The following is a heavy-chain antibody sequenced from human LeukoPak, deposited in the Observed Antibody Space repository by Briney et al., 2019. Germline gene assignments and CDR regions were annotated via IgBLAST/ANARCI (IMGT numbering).Heavy chain of an antibody. Sequence: GGSLRLSCAASGFTVRNNYMSWVRQAPGKGLEWVSVIYSGGSTYYADSVKGRFTISRNNSKNTLYLQMNSLRAEDTAVYFCATGERMVRGDGVDYWGQGTLVTVSS. CDR2: IYSGGST. CDR1: GFTVRNNY. V-gene: IGHV3-66*01. J-gene: IGHJ4*02. D-gene: IGHD3-10*01. CDR3: ATGERMVRGDGVDY.